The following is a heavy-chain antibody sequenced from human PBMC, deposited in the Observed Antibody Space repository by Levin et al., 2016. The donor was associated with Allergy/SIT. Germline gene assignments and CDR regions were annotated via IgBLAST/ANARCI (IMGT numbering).Heavy chain of an antibody. CDR1: GFTFSSYA. D-gene: IGHD4-17*01. CDR2: ISGSGGST. Sequence: GESLKISCAASGFTFSSYAMSWVRQAPGKGLEWVSAISGSGGSTYYADSVKGRFTISRDNSKNTLYLQMNSLRAEDTAVYYCAKYSTVTTWEYGMDVWGQGTTVTVSS. CDR3: AKYSTVTTWEYGMDV. J-gene: IGHJ6*02. V-gene: IGHV3-23*01.